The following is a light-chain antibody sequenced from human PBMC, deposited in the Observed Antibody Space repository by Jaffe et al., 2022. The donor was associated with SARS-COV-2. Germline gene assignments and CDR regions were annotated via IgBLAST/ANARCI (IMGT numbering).Light chain of an antibody. CDR3: QQYDNLPPYT. V-gene: IGKV1-33*01. CDR2: DAS. Sequence: DIQMTQSPSSLSASVGDRVIITCQASQDISNYLNWYQQKPGKAPRLLIYDASNLETGVPSRFSGSGSGTHFTLTISSLQPEDIATYYCQQYDNLPPYTFGQGTKLEIK. J-gene: IGKJ2*01. CDR1: QDISNY.